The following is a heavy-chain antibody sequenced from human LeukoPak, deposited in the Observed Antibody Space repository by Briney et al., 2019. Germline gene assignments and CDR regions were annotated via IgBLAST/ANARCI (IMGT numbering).Heavy chain of an antibody. J-gene: IGHJ4*02. CDR1: GGSFSGYY. Sequence: PSETLSLTCAVYGGSFSGYYWSWIRQPPGKGLEWIGEINHSGSTNYNPSLGGRVTISVDTSKNQFSLMLSSVTAADTAVYYCARHFDYWGQGTLVTVSS. CDR3: ARHFDY. V-gene: IGHV4-34*01. CDR2: INHSGST.